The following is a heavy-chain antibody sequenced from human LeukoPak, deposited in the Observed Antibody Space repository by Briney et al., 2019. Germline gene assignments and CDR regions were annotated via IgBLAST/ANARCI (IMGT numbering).Heavy chain of an antibody. CDR1: GFTFSSYA. V-gene: IGHV3-30-3*01. Sequence: GGSLRLSCAASGFTFSSYAMHWVRQAPGKGLEWVAVISYDGSNKYYADSVKGRFTISRDNSKNTLYLQMNSLRAKDTAVYYCARDMTAAVAAPLGYWGQGTLVTVSS. J-gene: IGHJ4*02. D-gene: IGHD6-19*01. CDR2: ISYDGSNK. CDR3: ARDMTAAVAAPLGY.